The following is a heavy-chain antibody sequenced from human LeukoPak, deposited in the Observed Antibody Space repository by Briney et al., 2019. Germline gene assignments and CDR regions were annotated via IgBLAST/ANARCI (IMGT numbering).Heavy chain of an antibody. CDR2: IYPGDSDT. CDR3: ARLVGIVGVTPDY. Sequence: GESLKISCKGSGYGFTSYWIGWVRQMPGKGLEWMGIIYPGDSDTRYSPSFQGQVTTSADKSISTAYLQWSSLKASDSAMYYCARLVGIVGVTPDYWGQGTLVTVSS. J-gene: IGHJ4*02. D-gene: IGHD1-26*01. CDR1: GYGFTSYW. V-gene: IGHV5-51*01.